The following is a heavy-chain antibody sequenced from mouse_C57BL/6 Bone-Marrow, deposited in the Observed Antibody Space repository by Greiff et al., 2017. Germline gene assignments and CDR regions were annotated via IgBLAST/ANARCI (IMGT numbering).Heavy chain of an antibody. J-gene: IGHJ2*01. V-gene: IGHV1-54*01. Sequence: QVQLQQSGAELVRPGTSVKVSCKASGYAFTNYWIEWVKQRPGQGLEWIGGINPGSGGTNYNEKFKGKATLAADKSSSTAYMQLSSLTSEDSAVYFCARPYYYGSSYYFDYWGQGTTLTVSS. CDR3: ARPYYYGSSYYFDY. CDR1: GYAFTNYW. CDR2: INPGSGGT. D-gene: IGHD1-1*01.